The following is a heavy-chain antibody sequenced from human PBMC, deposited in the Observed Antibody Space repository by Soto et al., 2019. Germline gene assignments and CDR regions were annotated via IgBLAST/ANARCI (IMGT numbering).Heavy chain of an antibody. CDR2: ISASGSYI. CDR1: GIIFSNYN. CDR3: ATDWGYSYGHAFDS. D-gene: IGHD5-18*01. Sequence: EAHLVESGGGLVKPGGSLRLSCAASGIIFSNYNINWVRQVPGTGLAWVSYISASGSYIYYADSVKGRFTISRDNAKNSMYLQMNSLGVEDTAVYYCATDWGYSYGHAFDSWGQGTLVTVSS. V-gene: IGHV3-21*01. J-gene: IGHJ4*02.